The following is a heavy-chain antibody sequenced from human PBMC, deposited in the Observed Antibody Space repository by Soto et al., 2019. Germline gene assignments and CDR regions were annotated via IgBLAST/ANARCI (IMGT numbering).Heavy chain of an antibody. V-gene: IGHV3-74*01. J-gene: IGHJ4*02. Sequence: EVQLVESGGGLVQPGGSLRLYCAASGFTFSNYFMHWVRQAPGKGLVWVSRITSDGTTNYADSVKGRFTISRDNAKNTLYLEMNSLRAEDTGVYYCARDKSGPADYWGQGTLVTVSS. CDR3: ARDKSGPADY. CDR2: ITSDGTT. CDR1: GFTFSNYF. D-gene: IGHD5-12*01.